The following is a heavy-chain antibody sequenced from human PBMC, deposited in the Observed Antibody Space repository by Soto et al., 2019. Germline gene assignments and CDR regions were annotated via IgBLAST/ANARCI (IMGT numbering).Heavy chain of an antibody. J-gene: IGHJ4*02. CDR3: AKGSYSGRYSDFDC. D-gene: IGHD1-26*01. CDR1: GFTFSSYG. CDR2: ISYDGSNK. V-gene: IGHV3-30*18. Sequence: PGGSLRLSCAASGFTFSSYGMFWVRQAPGRGLEWVAFISYDGSNKCSDSVKGRFTISRDKSKNTLYLQMNSLRAEDTAVYYCAKGSYSGRYSDFDCWGQGTLVTVSS.